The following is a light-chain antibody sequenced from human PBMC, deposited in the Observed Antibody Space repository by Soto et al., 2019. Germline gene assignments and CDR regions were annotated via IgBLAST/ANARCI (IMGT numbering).Light chain of an antibody. CDR3: CSYGGSMNVV. CDR1: SSDVGSYNL. V-gene: IGLV2-23*01. J-gene: IGLJ2*01. CDR2: EGS. Sequence: QSALTQPASVSGSPGQSITISCTGTSSDVGSYNLVSWYQQHPGKAPKLMIYEGSRRPSGVSNRFSGSKSGNTASLTISGLQAEDAAGYCWCSYGGSMNVVVGGGTKPTVL.